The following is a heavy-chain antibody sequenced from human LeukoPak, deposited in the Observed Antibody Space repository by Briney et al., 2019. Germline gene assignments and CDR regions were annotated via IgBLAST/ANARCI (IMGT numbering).Heavy chain of an antibody. J-gene: IGHJ4*02. CDR3: ARDCEAYYGVDPPDY. CDR2: IKQDGSEN. V-gene: IGHV3-7*01. CDR1: GFTFSRYW. Sequence: GGSLRLSCAASGFTFSRYWMSWVRQAPGKGLEWVANIKQDGSENYYVDSVKGRFSISRDNAKNSLYLQMNSLRAEDTAVYYCARDCEAYYGVDPPDYWGQGTLVTVSS. D-gene: IGHD2-21*01.